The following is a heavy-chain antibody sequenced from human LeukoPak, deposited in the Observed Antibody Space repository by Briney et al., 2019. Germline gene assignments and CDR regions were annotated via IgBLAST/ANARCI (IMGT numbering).Heavy chain of an antibody. CDR3: AKVPIVVVVAATTYFDY. D-gene: IGHD2-15*01. Sequence: GGSLRLSCAASGFTFSDYWMIWVRQAPGKGLEWVADIKYDSSDRFYVDSVKGRFTISRDNAQNSVFLQMNSLRADDTAVYYCAKVPIVVVVAATTYFDYWGQGTLVTVSS. V-gene: IGHV3-7*03. J-gene: IGHJ4*02. CDR2: IKYDSSDR. CDR1: GFTFSDYW.